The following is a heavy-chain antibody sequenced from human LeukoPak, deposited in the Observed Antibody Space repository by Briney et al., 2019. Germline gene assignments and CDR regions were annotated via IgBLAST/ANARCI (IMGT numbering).Heavy chain of an antibody. CDR1: GDSVSSNSAA. CDR2: TYYRSKWYN. V-gene: IGHV6-1*01. Sequence: SQTLSLTCAISGDSVSSNSAAWNWIRQSPSRGLEWLGRTYYRSKWYNDYAVSVKSRITINPDTSKNQFSLQLNSVTPEDTAVYYCARDGGYCSGGSCLSWFDPWGQGTLVTVSS. D-gene: IGHD2-15*01. J-gene: IGHJ5*02. CDR3: ARDGGYCSGGSCLSWFDP.